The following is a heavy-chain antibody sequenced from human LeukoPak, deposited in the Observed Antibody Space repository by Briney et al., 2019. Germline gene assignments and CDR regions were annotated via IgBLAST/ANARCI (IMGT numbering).Heavy chain of an antibody. CDR3: TRVGGRYCSGGSCYGTERQLTYFDY. CDR1: GFTFGDYA. V-gene: IGHV3-49*04. J-gene: IGHJ4*02. D-gene: IGHD2-15*01. CDR2: IRSKAYGGTT. Sequence: PGGSLRLSCTASGFTFGDYAMSWVRQAPGKGLEWVGFIRSKAYGGTTEYAASVKGRFTISRDDSKSIAYLQMDSLKTEDTAVYYCTRVGGRYCSGGSCYGTERQLTYFDYWGQGTLVTVSS.